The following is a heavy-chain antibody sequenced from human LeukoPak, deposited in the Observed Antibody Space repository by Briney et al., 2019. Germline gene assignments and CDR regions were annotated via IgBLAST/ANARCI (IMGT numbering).Heavy chain of an antibody. J-gene: IGHJ4*02. CDR1: GGSISNNNW. CDR3: LYGGNSGNWLY. Sequence: SGTLSLTCAVSGGSISNNNWWSWVRQPPGKGLEWIGEVLHSGSTNYNPSLKSRVTMSTDKSKNQFSLSLTSVTAADTAIYYCLYGGNSGNWLYWGQGTLVTVSS. CDR2: VLHSGST. V-gene: IGHV4-4*02. D-gene: IGHD4-23*01.